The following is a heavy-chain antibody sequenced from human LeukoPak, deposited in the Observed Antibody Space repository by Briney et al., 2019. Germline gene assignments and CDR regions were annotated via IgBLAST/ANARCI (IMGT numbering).Heavy chain of an antibody. CDR2: INHSGST. Sequence: SETLSLTCAVYGGSFSGYYWSWIRQPPGKGLEWIGEINHSGSTNYNPSLKSRVTISVDTSKNQFSLKLSSVTAADTAVYYCARGSVNYCCSTSCSGAFDIWGQGTMVTVSS. J-gene: IGHJ3*02. CDR1: GGSFSGYY. D-gene: IGHD2-2*01. V-gene: IGHV4-34*01. CDR3: ARGSVNYCCSTSCSGAFDI.